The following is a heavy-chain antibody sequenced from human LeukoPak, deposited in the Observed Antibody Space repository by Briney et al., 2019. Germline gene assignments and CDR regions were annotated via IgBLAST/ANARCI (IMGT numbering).Heavy chain of an antibody. V-gene: IGHV4-39*07. J-gene: IGHJ4*02. CDR2: IYYSGST. CDR3: ARDNYYDSSVYYY. D-gene: IGHD3-22*01. CDR1: GGSISSSSYY. Sequence: SETLSLTCTVSGGSISSSSYYWGWHRQPPGKGREWIGSIYYSGSTYYNPSLKRRVTISVDTSKNQFSLKLSSVTAADTAVYYCARDNYYDSSVYYYWGQGTLVTVSS.